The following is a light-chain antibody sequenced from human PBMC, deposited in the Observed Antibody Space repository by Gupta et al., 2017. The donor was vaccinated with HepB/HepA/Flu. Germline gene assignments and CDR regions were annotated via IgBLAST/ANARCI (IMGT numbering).Light chain of an antibody. V-gene: IGKV2-28*01. CDR2: LGS. CDR3: MQALQTPF. Sequence: DIVMTKSPLPFPFPPGDRASISCRSSQSLLHSNGYNYLDWYLQKPGQSPQLLIYLGSNRASGVPDRFSGSGSGTDFTLKISRVEAEDVGVYYCMQALQTPFFGGGTKVEIK. CDR1: QSLLHSNGYNY. J-gene: IGKJ4*01.